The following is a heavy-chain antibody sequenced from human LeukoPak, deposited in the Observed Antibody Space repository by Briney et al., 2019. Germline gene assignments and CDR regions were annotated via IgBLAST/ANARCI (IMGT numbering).Heavy chain of an antibody. CDR1: GFTFSSYG. Sequence: GGSLRLSCAASGFTFSSYGMHWVRQAPGKGLEGVAFIRYDGSNKYYADSVKGRFTISRDNSKNALYLQMNSLRAEDTAVYYCAKDRSPGLIASFGPGDYWGQGTLVTVSS. J-gene: IGHJ4*02. CDR3: AKDRSPGLIASFGPGDY. CDR2: IRYDGSNK. V-gene: IGHV3-30*02. D-gene: IGHD3-3*01.